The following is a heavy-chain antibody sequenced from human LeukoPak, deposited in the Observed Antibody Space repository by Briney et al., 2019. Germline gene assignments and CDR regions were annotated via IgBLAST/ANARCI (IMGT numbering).Heavy chain of an antibody. D-gene: IGHD6-13*01. V-gene: IGHV4-39*01. J-gene: IGHJ3*02. CDR3: ARHEVIVTAAGPGLDAFDI. CDR2: IYYSGST. CDR1: GGSISSSSYY. Sequence: PETLSLTCIVSGGSISSSSYYWGWIRQPPGKGLEWSTSIYYSGSTYYNPSLKSRVPIPVATSKTQFSPKLSSVTAADTAVYYCARHEVIVTAAGPGLDAFDIWGEGTMVTASS.